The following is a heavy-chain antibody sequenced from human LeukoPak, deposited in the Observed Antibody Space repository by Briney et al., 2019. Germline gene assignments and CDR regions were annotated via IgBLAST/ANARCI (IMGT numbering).Heavy chain of an antibody. V-gene: IGHV3-7*01. Sequence: GGSLRLSCTASGFEFPSYWMHWVRQAPGKGLEWVANIKQDGSEKYYVDSVKGRFTISRDNAKNSLYLQMNSLRAEDTAVYYCATGWELGYFDYWGQGTLVTVSS. J-gene: IGHJ4*02. CDR1: GFEFPSYW. CDR2: IKQDGSEK. D-gene: IGHD1-26*01. CDR3: ATGWELGYFDY.